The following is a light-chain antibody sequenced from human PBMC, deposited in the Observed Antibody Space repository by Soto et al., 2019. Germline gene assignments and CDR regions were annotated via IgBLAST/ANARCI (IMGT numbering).Light chain of an antibody. CDR2: GAS. J-gene: IGKJ1*01. V-gene: IGKV3-20*01. CDR3: QQYGSSLRT. CDR1: QSVSSN. Sequence: EIVMTQSPATLSVSKGERATLSCRASQSVSSNLAWYQQKPGQAPRLLIYGASSRATGIPDRFSGSGSGTDFTLTISRLEPEDFAVYYCQQYGSSLRTFGQGTKVDI.